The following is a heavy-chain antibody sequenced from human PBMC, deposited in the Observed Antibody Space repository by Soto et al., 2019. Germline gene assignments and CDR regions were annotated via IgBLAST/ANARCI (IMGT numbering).Heavy chain of an antibody. CDR1: GGSISSGGYS. CDR3: ARVYCTNGVCYYFDY. V-gene: IGHV4-30-2*01. D-gene: IGHD2-8*01. J-gene: IGHJ4*02. Sequence: QLQLQESGSGLVKPSQTLSLTCAVSGGSISSGGYSWSWIRQPPGEGLEWIGYIYHSGSTYYNPSLKSRDTISVDRSKNQFSLKLSSVTAADTAVYYCARVYCTNGVCYYFDYWGQGTLVTVSS. CDR2: IYHSGST.